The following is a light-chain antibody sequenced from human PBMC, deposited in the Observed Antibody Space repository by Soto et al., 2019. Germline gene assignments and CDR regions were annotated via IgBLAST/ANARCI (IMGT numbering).Light chain of an antibody. CDR3: QQYDNSPIT. CDR2: GAS. CDR1: QSISSSF. Sequence: IMPSPSPGNLSLTPWEIAIFFSAASQSISSSFLAWYQQKPGQAPRLLIYGASSRATGIPDRFSGTGSETDFTLTISRLEPEDFAVYYCQQYDNSPITSAQRARLEI. J-gene: IGKJ5*01. V-gene: IGKV3-20*01.